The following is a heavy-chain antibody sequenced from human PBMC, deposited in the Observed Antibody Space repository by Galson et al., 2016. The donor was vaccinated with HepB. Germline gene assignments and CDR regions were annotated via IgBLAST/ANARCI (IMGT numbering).Heavy chain of an antibody. J-gene: IGHJ6*04. CDR1: GFNFDDHA. CDR3: SRDLGGIMTTVPTAGAPESPDSYYGLDV. Sequence: SLRLSCAGSGFNFDDHAMTWFRQAPGKGLEWVGFIRSKAFGGTTEFAASVQGRFTISRDDSKSIAYLQMDSLKTKDTAVYYCSRDLGGIMTTVPTAGAPESPDSYYGLDVWGKGTTVTVSS. V-gene: IGHV3-49*03. D-gene: IGHD4-11*01. CDR2: IRSKAFGGTT.